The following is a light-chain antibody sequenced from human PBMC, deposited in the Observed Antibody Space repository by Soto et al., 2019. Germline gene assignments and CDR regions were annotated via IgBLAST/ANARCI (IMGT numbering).Light chain of an antibody. V-gene: IGLV2-14*01. CDR1: SSDVGGYNY. Sequence: QSVLTQPASVSGSPGQSITISCTGTSSDVGGYNYVSRYQQHPGKAPKLMIYEVSNRPSGVSNRFSGSKSGNTASLTISGLQAEDEADYYCSSYTSSTDVVFGGGTQLTVL. CDR3: SSYTSSTDVV. J-gene: IGLJ2*01. CDR2: EVS.